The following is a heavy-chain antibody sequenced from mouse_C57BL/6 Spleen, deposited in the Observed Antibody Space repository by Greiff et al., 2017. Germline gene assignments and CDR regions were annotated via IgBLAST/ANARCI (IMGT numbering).Heavy chain of an antibody. D-gene: IGHD1-1*01. J-gene: IGHJ4*01. V-gene: IGHV1-52*01. CDR2: IDPSDSET. CDR3: ARLSTTVVAPSY. Sequence: QVQLQQSGAELVRPGSSVKLSCKASGYTFTSYWMHWVKQRPKQGLEWIGNIDPSDSETHYNQKFKDKATLTVDKSSSTAYMQLSSLTSEDSAVYYCARLSTTVVAPSYWGQGTSVTVSS. CDR1: GYTFTSYW.